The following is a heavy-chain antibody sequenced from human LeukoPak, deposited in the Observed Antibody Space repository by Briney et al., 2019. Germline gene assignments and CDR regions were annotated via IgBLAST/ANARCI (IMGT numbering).Heavy chain of an antibody. CDR1: GFTFSSYE. CDR2: ISSSGSTI. V-gene: IGHV3-48*03. CDR3: AELGITMIWGV. J-gene: IGHJ6*04. D-gene: IGHD3-22*01. Sequence: GGSLRLPCAASGFTFSSYEMNWVRQAPGKGPEGVSYISSSGSTIYYADSVKGRFTITRDNAKNSLYLQMNSMRAEDTAVYYCAELGITMIWGVWGKGTTVTISS.